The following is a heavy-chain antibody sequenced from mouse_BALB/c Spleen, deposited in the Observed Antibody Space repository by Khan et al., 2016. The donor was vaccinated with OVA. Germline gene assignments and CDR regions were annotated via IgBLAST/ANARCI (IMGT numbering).Heavy chain of an antibody. CDR1: GYSITSDYA. V-gene: IGHV3-2*02. J-gene: IGHJ3*01. Sequence: EVQLQESGPGLVKPSQSLSLTCTVTGYSITSDYARNWIRQFPGNKLEWMGYITYSGSTSYNPSLKSRISITRDTSKNQFFLQLNSVTTEDTATYYCTRGVRLAYWGQGTLVTVSA. CDR2: ITYSGST. D-gene: IGHD1-2*01. CDR3: TRGVRLAY.